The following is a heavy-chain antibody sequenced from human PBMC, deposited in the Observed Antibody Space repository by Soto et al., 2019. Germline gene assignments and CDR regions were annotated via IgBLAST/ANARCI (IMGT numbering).Heavy chain of an antibody. CDR2: IYYSGST. V-gene: IGHV4-59*08. J-gene: IGHJ4*02. Sequence: PSETLSLTCTVSGGSISSYYWSWIRQPPGKGLEWIGYIYYSGSTYYNPSLKSRVTISVDTSKNQFSLKLSSVTAADTAVYYCAGVGGFGATTIDYWGQGTLVTVSS. CDR1: GGSISSYY. D-gene: IGHD3-10*01. CDR3: AGVGGFGATTIDY.